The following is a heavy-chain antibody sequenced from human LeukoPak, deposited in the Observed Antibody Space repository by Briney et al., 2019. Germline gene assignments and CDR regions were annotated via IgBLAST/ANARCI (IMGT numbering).Heavy chain of an antibody. V-gene: IGHV4-34*01. D-gene: IGHD1-14*01. CDR3: ARGLRYPDY. Sequence: PSETLSLTCAVYGGFFSGYYWSWIRQPPGKGLEWIGEINHSGSTNYNPSLKSRVTISVDTSKNQFSLKLSSVTAADTAVYYCARGLRYPDYWGQGTLVTVSS. J-gene: IGHJ4*02. CDR1: GGFFSGYY. CDR2: INHSGST.